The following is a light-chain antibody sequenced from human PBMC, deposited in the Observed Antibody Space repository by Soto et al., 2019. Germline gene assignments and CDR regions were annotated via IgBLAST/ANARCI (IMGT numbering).Light chain of an antibody. V-gene: IGLV2-14*03. CDR1: SSDVGGYNY. CDR2: DVS. J-gene: IGLJ2*01. Sequence: QSALTQPASVSGSPGQSITISCTGTSSDVGGYNYVSWYQQHPGKAPKLMIYDVSSRPSGVSNRFSGSKSGNTASLTISGLQAEDEAVYYCTSYTSSSTRGVFGGGTKLTVL. CDR3: TSYTSSSTRGV.